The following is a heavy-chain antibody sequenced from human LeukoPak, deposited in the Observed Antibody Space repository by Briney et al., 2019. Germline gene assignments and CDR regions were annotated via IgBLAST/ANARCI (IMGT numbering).Heavy chain of an antibody. J-gene: IGHJ4*02. CDR2: INPNSGGT. Sequence: ASVKVSCKASGYTFTGYYMHWVRQAPGQGLEWMGWINPNSGGTNHAQKFQGRVTMTRDTSISTAYMELSRLRSDNTAVYYCARDLDSSSSGVDYWGQGTLVTVSS. CDR1: GYTFTGYY. CDR3: ARDLDSSSSGVDY. V-gene: IGHV1-2*02. D-gene: IGHD6-6*01.